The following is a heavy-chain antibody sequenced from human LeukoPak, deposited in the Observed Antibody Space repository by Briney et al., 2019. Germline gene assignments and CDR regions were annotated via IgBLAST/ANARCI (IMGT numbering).Heavy chain of an antibody. CDR1: GFTFSDYY. D-gene: IGHD2-2*01. CDR3: ARDEDVVVPAAIDSYNAFDI. CDR2: ISSSGSTI. V-gene: IGHV3-11*04. Sequence: PGGSLRLSCAASGFTFSDYYMSWIRQAPGKGLEWVSYISSSGSTIYYADSVKGRFTISRDNAKNSLYLQMNSLRAEDTAVYYCARDEDVVVPAAIDSYNAFDIWGQGTMVTVSS. J-gene: IGHJ3*02.